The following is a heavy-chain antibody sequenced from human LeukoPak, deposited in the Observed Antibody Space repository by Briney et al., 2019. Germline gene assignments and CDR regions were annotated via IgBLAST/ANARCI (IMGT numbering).Heavy chain of an antibody. CDR3: ARWDCGGDCYPFDY. Sequence: GESLKISCKGSGYSFTSYWIGWGRQMPGKGLEGMGIIYPGDSDTRYSASFQGQVTISPDQSISTAYLEWRRLETSDHAMYYCARWDCGGDCYPFDYWRQGTLVTVSS. CDR2: IYPGDSDT. CDR1: GYSFTSYW. D-gene: IGHD2-21*02. V-gene: IGHV5-51*01. J-gene: IGHJ4*02.